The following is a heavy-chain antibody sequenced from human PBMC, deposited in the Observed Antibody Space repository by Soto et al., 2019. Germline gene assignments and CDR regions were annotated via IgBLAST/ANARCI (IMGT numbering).Heavy chain of an antibody. CDR3: ARDKVLGYYYYGMDV. V-gene: IGHV3-21*01. J-gene: IGHJ6*02. Sequence: KPGGSLRLSCAASGFTFSSYSMNWVRQAPGKGLEWVSSISSSSSYIYYADSVKGRFTISRDNAKNSLYLQMNSLRAEDTAVYYCARDKVLGYYYYGMDVWGQGTTVTAP. CDR1: GFTFSSYS. CDR2: ISSSSSYI. D-gene: IGHD2-8*01.